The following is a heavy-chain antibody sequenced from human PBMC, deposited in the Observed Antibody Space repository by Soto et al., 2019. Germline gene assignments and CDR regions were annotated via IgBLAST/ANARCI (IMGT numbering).Heavy chain of an antibody. CDR1: GGSISSSSYY. CDR3: ARHDISRQEYSSAGYYYYGMDV. D-gene: IGHD6-6*01. V-gene: IGHV4-39*01. CDR2: IYYSGST. J-gene: IGHJ6*02. Sequence: SETLSLTCTVSGGSISSSSYYWGWIRQPPGKGLEWIGSIYYSGSTYYNPSLKSRVTISVDTSKNQFSLKLSSVTAADTAVYYCARHDISRQEYSSAGYYYYGMDVWGQGTTVTVSS.